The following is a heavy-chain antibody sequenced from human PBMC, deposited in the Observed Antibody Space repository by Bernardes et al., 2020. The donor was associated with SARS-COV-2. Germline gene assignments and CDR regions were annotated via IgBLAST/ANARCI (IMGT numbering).Heavy chain of an antibody. Sequence: VGSLILSCAASGFTFSSYAMSWVRQAPGKGLEWVSSISGSGGSTYYADSVKGRFTISRDNSKNTLYLQMNSLRAEDTAVYYCAKDQKGVDRWPTCDYWGQGTLVTVSS. CDR1: GFTFSSYA. V-gene: IGHV3-23*01. D-gene: IGHD5-12*01. J-gene: IGHJ4*02. CDR2: ISGSGGST. CDR3: AKDQKGVDRWPTCDY.